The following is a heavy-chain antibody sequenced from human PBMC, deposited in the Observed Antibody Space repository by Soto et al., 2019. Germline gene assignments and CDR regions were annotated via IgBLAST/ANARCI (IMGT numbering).Heavy chain of an antibody. CDR1: GDNFNSFI. CDR3: VEALGGFRDC. Sequence: QVQLAQSGPEVKKPGSSVKVACKASGDNFNSFIVNWVRQAPGQGLEWLGRILPSINKTNYGQIFQGRVSISADPSTSTVYLELSGPKSSDTGMYSCVEALGGFRDCWGQGTLVSVSS. J-gene: IGHJ4*02. CDR2: ILPSINKT. D-gene: IGHD6-25*01. V-gene: IGHV1-69*02.